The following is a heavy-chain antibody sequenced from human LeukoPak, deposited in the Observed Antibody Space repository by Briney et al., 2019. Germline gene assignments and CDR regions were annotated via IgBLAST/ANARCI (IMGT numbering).Heavy chain of an antibody. V-gene: IGHV4-34*01. J-gene: IGHJ4*02. CDR2: INHSGST. D-gene: IGHD2-21*02. Sequence: SETLSLTCAVYGGSFSGYYWSWIRQPPGKGLEWIGEINHSGSTHYSPSLKSRVTISVDKSKNQFSLKLSSVTAADTAEYYCATYGDFPYCFHYWGQGTLVTVSS. CDR1: GGSFSGYY. CDR3: ATYGDFPYCFHY.